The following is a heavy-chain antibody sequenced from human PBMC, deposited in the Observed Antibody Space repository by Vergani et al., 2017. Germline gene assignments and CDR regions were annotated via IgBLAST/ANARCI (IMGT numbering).Heavy chain of an antibody. CDR2: IWYDGSNK. Sequence: QVQLVESGGGVVQPGRSLRLSCAASGFTFSSYGMHWVRQAPGKGLEWVAVIWYDGSNKYYADSVKGRFTIPRDNSKNTLYLQMNSLRAEDTAVYYCARVVGYSSGYYLDYWGQGTLVTVSS. CDR1: GFTFSSYG. CDR3: ARVVGYSSGYYLDY. D-gene: IGHD3-22*01. J-gene: IGHJ4*02. V-gene: IGHV3-33*01.